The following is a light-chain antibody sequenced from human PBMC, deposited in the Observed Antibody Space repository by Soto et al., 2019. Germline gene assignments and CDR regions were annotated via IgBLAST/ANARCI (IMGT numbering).Light chain of an antibody. J-gene: IGKJ4*01. CDR2: AAF. V-gene: IGKV3-15*01. Sequence: EIVMTQSPATLSVSPGERATLSCRASQSVSSNLAWYQQKPGQPPRLLIYAAFTRATGIPARFSGSGSGTEFTLTISSLQSEDFAVYYCQQYNNRPPTFGGGTKVEIK. CDR3: QQYNNRPPT. CDR1: QSVSSN.